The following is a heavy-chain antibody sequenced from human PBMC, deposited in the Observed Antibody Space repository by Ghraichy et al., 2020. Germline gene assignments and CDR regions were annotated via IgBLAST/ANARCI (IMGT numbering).Heavy chain of an antibody. CDR2: ITSSSRTR. V-gene: IGHV3-48*02. Sequence: GSLRLSCVGSGFTFSSYSMNWVRQSPGKGLEWVSYITSSSRTRSYADSVKGRFTISRDNAQNSLYLQMNSLSDEDTAVYYCARGSTVVRFFYYDGMDVWGQGTTVTVSS. CDR3: ARGSTVVRFFYYDGMDV. J-gene: IGHJ6*02. D-gene: IGHD4-23*01. CDR1: GFTFSSYS.